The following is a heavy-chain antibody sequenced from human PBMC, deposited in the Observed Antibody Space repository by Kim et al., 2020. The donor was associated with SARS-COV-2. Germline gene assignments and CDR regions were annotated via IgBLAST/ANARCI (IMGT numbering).Heavy chain of an antibody. CDR2: INPSGGST. CDR3: ARGHDYYDSSGYYAFDI. J-gene: IGHJ3*02. D-gene: IGHD3-22*01. CDR1: GYTFTSYY. V-gene: IGHV1-46*01. Sequence: ASVKVSCKASGYTFTSYYMHWVRQAPGQGLEWMGIINPSGGSTSYAQKFRGRVTMTRDTSTSTVYMELSSLRSEDTAVYYCARGHDYYDSSGYYAFDIWGQGTMVTVSS.